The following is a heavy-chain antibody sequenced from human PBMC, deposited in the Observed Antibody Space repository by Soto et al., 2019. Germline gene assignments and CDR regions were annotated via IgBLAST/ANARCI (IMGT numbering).Heavy chain of an antibody. V-gene: IGHV1-18*01. CDR2: ISAYNGNT. D-gene: IGHD3-10*01. J-gene: IGHJ6*02. Sequence: ASVKVSCKASGYTFTSYGISRVRQAPGQGLEWMGWISAYNGNTNYAQKLQGRVTMTTDTSTSTAYMELRSLRSDDTAVYYCARDGPYGSGYYYYGMDVWGQGTTVTVSS. CDR1: GYTFTSYG. CDR3: ARDGPYGSGYYYYGMDV.